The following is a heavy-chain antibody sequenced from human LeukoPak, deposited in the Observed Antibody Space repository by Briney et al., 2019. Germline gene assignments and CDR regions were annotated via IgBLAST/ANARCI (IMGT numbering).Heavy chain of an antibody. CDR3: ARGVEMATISPFDY. J-gene: IGHJ4*02. CDR1: GFTFSSYW. V-gene: IGHV4-34*01. D-gene: IGHD5-24*01. Sequence: KTGGSLRLSCAASGFTFSSYWMSWIRQPPGKGLEWIGEINHSGSTNYNPSLKSRVTISVDTSKNQFSLKLSSVTAADTAVYYCARGVEMATISPFDYWGQGTLVTVSS. CDR2: INHSGST.